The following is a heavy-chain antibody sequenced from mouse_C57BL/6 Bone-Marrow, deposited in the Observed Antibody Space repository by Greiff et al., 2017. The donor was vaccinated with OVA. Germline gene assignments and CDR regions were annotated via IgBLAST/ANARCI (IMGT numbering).Heavy chain of an antibody. Sequence: EVQLQQSGPELVKPGASVKISCKASGYTLTDYYMNWVKQSHGKSLEWIGDINPNNGGTSYNQKFKGKGTFTVSKSSSTSYMELRRLTSENSAVYYCAKPPYYYGSSYCFDYWGQGTTLTVSS. V-gene: IGHV1-26*01. D-gene: IGHD1-1*01. CDR1: GYTLTDYY. CDR2: INPNNGGT. CDR3: AKPPYYYGSSYCFDY. J-gene: IGHJ2*01.